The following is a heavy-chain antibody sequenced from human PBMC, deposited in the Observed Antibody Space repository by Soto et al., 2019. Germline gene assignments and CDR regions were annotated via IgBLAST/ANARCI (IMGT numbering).Heavy chain of an antibody. CDR3: ARDEYGSGGSCYLYWFDP. CDR2: TYYRSKWYN. J-gene: IGHJ5*02. CDR1: GDSVSSNSAA. V-gene: IGHV6-1*01. D-gene: IGHD2-15*01. Sequence: QTLSLTCAISGDSVSSNSAAWNWIRQSPSRGLEWLGRTYYRSKWYNDYAVSVKSRITINPDTSKNQFSLQLNSVTPEDTAVYYCARDEYGSGGSCYLYWFDPWGQGTLVTVSS.